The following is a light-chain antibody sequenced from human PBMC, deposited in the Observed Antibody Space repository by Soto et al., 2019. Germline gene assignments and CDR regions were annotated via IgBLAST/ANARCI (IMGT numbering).Light chain of an antibody. CDR1: SSNIGSNS. J-gene: IGLJ1*01. Sequence: QSVLTQPPSASGTPGQRVTISCSGSSSNIGSNSVYWYQQLPGTAPKLLIYTNNQRPSGVPDRFSGSKSGTSASVAISGLRSEDEADYYCAAWDDSLSGYVFGTGTKVTV. CDR3: AAWDDSLSGYV. CDR2: TNN. V-gene: IGLV1-47*02.